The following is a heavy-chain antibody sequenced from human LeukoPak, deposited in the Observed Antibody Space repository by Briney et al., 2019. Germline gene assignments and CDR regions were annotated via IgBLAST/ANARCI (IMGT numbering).Heavy chain of an antibody. V-gene: IGHV3-7*01. CDR3: ARDRILGATIGFDY. D-gene: IGHD1-26*01. J-gene: IGHJ4*02. CDR2: IQEDGSEE. Sequence: GGSLRLSCAASVFTFSRYWMSWVRQAPGKGLEWVASIQEDGSEEYYVDSVKGRFTISRDNAKNSLYLQMNSLRAEDTAVYYCARDRILGATIGFDYWGQGTLVTVSS. CDR1: VFTFSRYW.